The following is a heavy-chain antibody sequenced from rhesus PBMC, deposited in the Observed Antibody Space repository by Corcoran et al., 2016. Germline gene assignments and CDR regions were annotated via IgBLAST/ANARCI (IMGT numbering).Heavy chain of an antibody. D-gene: IGHD6-31*01. J-gene: IGHJ5-2*02. CDR2: IYGSGSST. Sequence: QLQLQESGPGLVKPSETLSLTCAVPGGSISRSYRVWIRQAPGKGLEWIGYIYGSGSSTNYNPSLKSRVTLSVDTSKNQLSLKLSSVTAADTAVYYCARRDSSGWYSLDVWGRGVLVTVSS. CDR3: ARRDSSGWYSLDV. CDR1: GGSISRSY. V-gene: IGHV4-169*01.